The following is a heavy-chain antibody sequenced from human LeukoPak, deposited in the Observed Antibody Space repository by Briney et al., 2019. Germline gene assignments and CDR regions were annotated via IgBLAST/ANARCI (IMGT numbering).Heavy chain of an antibody. CDR3: ARHRYCSSSTCYVGD. V-gene: IGHV5-51*01. CDR2: ICPGDSNT. CDR1: GYSFTNYW. J-gene: IGHJ4*02. D-gene: IGHD2-2*01. Sequence: GESLKISCKASGYSFTNYWIGWVRQMPGEGLEWMGVICPGDSNTRYSPSFQGQVTISADKSISTAYLQWSSLKASDTAMYYCARHRYCSSSTCYVGDWGQGTPVTVSS.